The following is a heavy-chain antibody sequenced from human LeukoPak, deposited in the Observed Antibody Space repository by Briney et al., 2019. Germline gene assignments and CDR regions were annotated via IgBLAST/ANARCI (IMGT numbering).Heavy chain of an antibody. D-gene: IGHD5-24*01. CDR1: GFTFSNSV. J-gene: IGHJ4*02. CDR2: TSYDGNNQ. CDR3: ARSPNYYYFDS. Sequence: GESLRLSWSTAGFTFSNSVIRGVRQAPGKGLDWVAVTSYDGNNQYYADSVKGRCTISRDDSKDTVYLRMNSLRPDDTAVYYCARSPNYYYFDSWGQGTLVTVSS. V-gene: IGHV3-30*04.